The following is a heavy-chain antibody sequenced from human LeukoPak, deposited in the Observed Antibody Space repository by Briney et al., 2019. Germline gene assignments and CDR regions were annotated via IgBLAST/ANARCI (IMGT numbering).Heavy chain of an antibody. CDR2: INHSGST. Sequence: SETLSLTCAVYGGTFSGYYWSWIRQPPGKGLEWIGEINHSGSTNYNPSLKSRVTILVDMSKNQFSLKLSSVTAADTAVYYCARGPPTIVRGVIITGRGVLVDYWGQGTLVTVSS. CDR3: ARGPPTIVRGVIITGRGVLVDY. V-gene: IGHV4-34*01. CDR1: GGTFSGYY. J-gene: IGHJ4*02. D-gene: IGHD3-10*01.